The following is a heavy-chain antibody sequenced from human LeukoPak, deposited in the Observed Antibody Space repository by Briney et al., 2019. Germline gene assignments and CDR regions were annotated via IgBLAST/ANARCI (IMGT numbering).Heavy chain of an antibody. CDR1: GFTFSSYA. J-gene: IGHJ3*02. Sequence: GGSLRLSCAASGFTFSSYAMSWVRQAPGKGLEWVSAISGSGGSTYYAYSVKGRFTISRDNSKNTLYLQMNSLRAEDTAVYYCASIPRRYYDFWSGYDAFDIWGQGTMVTVSS. CDR3: ASIPRRYYDFWSGYDAFDI. V-gene: IGHV3-23*01. D-gene: IGHD3-3*01. CDR2: ISGSGGST.